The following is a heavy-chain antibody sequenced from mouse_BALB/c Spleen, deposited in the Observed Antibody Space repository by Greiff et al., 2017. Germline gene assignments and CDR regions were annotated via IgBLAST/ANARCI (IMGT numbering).Heavy chain of an antibody. CDR1: GFTFSSYT. CDR3: ARSPYDYDDYYAMDY. J-gene: IGHJ4*01. V-gene: IGHV5-12-2*01. CDR2: ISNGGGST. D-gene: IGHD2-4*01. Sequence: EVQGVESGGGLVQPGGSLKLSCAASGFTFSSYTMSWVRQTPEKRLEWVAYISNGGGSTYYPDTVKGRFTISRDNAKNTLYLQMSSLKSEDTAMYYCARSPYDYDDYYAMDYWGQGTPVTVSS.